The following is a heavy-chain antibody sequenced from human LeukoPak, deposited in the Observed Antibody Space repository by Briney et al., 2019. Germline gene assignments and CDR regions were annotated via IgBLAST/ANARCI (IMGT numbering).Heavy chain of an antibody. CDR3: AKDSGDVVIFAIWVKAGYFDY. CDR1: GFTFSSYW. CDR2: IKQDGSEK. J-gene: IGHJ4*02. Sequence: GGSLRLSCAASGFTFSSYWMSWVRQAPGKGLEWVANIKQDGSEKYYVDSVKGRFTISRDNSKNTLYLQMNSLRAEDTAVYYCAKDSGDVVIFAIWVKAGYFDYWGQGTLVTVSS. V-gene: IGHV3-7*03. D-gene: IGHD3-22*01.